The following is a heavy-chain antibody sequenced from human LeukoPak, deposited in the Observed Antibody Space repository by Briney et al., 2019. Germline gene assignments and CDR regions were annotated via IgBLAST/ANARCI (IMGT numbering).Heavy chain of an antibody. CDR1: GFTFSSYG. V-gene: IGHV3-30*02. Sequence: GGSLRLSCAASGFTFSSYGMHWVRQAPGKGLEWVAFTRYDGSNKDYADSVKGRFTISRDNSKNTLYLQMNSLRVEDTAVYYCAKDQDGVVVVLLKDAFDIWGQGTMVTVSS. CDR2: TRYDGSNK. J-gene: IGHJ3*02. D-gene: IGHD2-2*01. CDR3: AKDQDGVVVVLLKDAFDI.